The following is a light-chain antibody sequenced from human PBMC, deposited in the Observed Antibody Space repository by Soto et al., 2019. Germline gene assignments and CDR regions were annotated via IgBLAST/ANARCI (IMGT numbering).Light chain of an antibody. J-gene: IGLJ2*01. CDR1: STDVGTYNY. V-gene: IGLV2-14*01. CDR3: SSYTSTTTGVL. Sequence: QSALTQPASVSGSPGQSITISCTGTSTDVGTYNYVSWYQQRPDTAPKLIIYEVSNRPSGISNRFSGSKSGNTASLTISGLQAEDEADYYCSSYTSTTTGVLFGGGTKLTVL. CDR2: EVS.